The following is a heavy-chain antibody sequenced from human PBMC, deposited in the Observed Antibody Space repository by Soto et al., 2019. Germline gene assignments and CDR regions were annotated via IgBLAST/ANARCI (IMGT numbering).Heavy chain of an antibody. CDR1: GGSISSGGYY. CDR2: IYYSGST. V-gene: IGHV4-31*03. J-gene: IGHJ4*02. D-gene: IGHD3-10*01. Sequence: SETLSLTCTVSGGSISSGGYYWSWIRRHPGKGLEWIGYIYYSGSTYYNPSLKSRVTISVDTSKNQFSLKLSSVTAADTAVYYCARARRNGSGSYGPTDYWGQGTLVTVSS. CDR3: ARARRNGSGSYGPTDY.